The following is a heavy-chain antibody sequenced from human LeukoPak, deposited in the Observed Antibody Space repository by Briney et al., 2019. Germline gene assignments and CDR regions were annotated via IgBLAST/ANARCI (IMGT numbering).Heavy chain of an antibody. CDR1: GGSISSGSYY. Sequence: SETLSLTCTVSGGSISSGSYYWSWIRQPAGKGLEWIGRIYTSGSTNYNPSLKSRVTISVDTSKNQFSLKLSSVTAADTAVYYCARGRNWDYYYYYMDVWGKGTTVTVSS. CDR3: ARGRNWDYYYYYMDV. J-gene: IGHJ6*03. D-gene: IGHD7-27*01. V-gene: IGHV4-61*02. CDR2: IYTSGST.